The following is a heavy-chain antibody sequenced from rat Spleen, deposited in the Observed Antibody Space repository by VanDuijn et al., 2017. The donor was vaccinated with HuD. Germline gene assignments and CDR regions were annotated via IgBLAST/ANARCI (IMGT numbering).Heavy chain of an antibody. V-gene: IGHV2-43*01. CDR1: GFSLTSYD. D-gene: IGHD1-2*01. CDR2: IWTGGTT. J-gene: IGHJ2*01. Sequence: QVQLKESGPGLVQPSQTLSLTCTVSGFSLTSYDVSLVRQPPGKGLEWMGVIWTGGTTAYNSLLKSRLSISRDTSKSQVFLKMNSLQTEDTATYYCARVGYSSYIRYFDYWGQGVMVTVSS. CDR3: ARVGYSSYIRYFDY.